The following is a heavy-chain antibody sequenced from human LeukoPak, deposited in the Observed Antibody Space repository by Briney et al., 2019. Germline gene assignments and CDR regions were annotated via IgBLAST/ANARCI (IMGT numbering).Heavy chain of an antibody. CDR1: GGSISSYY. Sequence: SETLSLTCTVSGGSISSYYWSWIRQPPGKGLEWIGYIYYSGSTNYNPSLKSRVTISVDTSKNQFSLKLSSVTAVDTAVYYCARGPGYYDSSGLRFDIWGQGTMVTVSS. J-gene: IGHJ3*02. CDR2: IYYSGST. V-gene: IGHV4-59*08. CDR3: ARGPGYYDSSGLRFDI. D-gene: IGHD3-22*01.